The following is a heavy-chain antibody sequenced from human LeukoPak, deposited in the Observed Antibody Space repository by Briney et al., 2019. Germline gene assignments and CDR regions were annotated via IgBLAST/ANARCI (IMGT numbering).Heavy chain of an antibody. D-gene: IGHD3-22*01. CDR1: GFTFSSYA. V-gene: IGHV3-23*01. CDR3: AKCYYDSSGYSPFDY. Sequence: GGSLRLSCAASGFTFSSYAMSRVRQAPGKGLEWVSAISGSGGSTYYADSVKGRFTISRDNSKNTLYLQMNSLRAEDTAVYYCAKCYYDSSGYSPFDYWGQGTLVTVSS. CDR2: ISGSGGST. J-gene: IGHJ4*02.